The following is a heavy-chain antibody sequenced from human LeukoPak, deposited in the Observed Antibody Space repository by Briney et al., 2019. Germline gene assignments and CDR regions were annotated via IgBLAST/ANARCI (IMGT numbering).Heavy chain of an antibody. J-gene: IGHJ4*02. D-gene: IGHD6-13*01. CDR2: IYTSGST. CDR1: GGSISSYY. CDR3: ARDLAAAGTRDPGFGFFDY. V-gene: IGHV4-4*07. Sequence: SETLSLTCTVSGGSISSYYWSWIRQPAGKGLEWIGRIYTSGSTNYNPSLKSRVTMSVDTSKNQFSLKLSSVTAADTAVYYCARDLAAAGTRDPGFGFFDYWDQGTLVTVSS.